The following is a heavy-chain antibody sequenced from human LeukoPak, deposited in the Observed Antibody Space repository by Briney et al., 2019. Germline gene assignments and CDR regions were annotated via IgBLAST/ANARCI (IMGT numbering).Heavy chain of an antibody. V-gene: IGHV3-23*01. J-gene: IGHJ2*01. CDR3: ARGMTTEGGYFDL. D-gene: IGHD4-11*01. CDR2: ISGSGGST. Sequence: GGSLRLSCAASGFTFSSYAMSWVRQAPGKGLEWVSAISGSGGSTYYADSVKGRFTISRDNAKNSLYLQMNSLRAEDTALYHCARGMTTEGGYFDLWGRGTLVTVSS. CDR1: GFTFSSYA.